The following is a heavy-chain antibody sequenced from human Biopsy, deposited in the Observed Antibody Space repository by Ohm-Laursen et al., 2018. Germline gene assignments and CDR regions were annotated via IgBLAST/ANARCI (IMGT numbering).Heavy chain of an antibody. D-gene: IGHD3-3*01. Sequence: SLRLSCAASGFTFSSSWMHWVRQAPGKGPEWVSRFNSDGTDTTYADSVKGRFTISRDNSKNTLYLQMNSLRAEDTAVYYCAKEEPPQGYDFWSGHYYYFDYWSQGTLVTVSS. CDR2: FNSDGTDT. CDR3: AKEEPPQGYDFWSGHYYYFDY. CDR1: GFTFSSSW. J-gene: IGHJ4*02. V-gene: IGHV3-74*01.